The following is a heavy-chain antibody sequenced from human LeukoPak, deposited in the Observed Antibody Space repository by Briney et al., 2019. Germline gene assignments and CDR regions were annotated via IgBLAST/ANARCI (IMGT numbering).Heavy chain of an antibody. J-gene: IGHJ6*03. CDR1: GYTFTSYD. D-gene: IGHD3-10*01. CDR2: MNPNSGNT. Sequence: GASVKVSCKASGYTFTSYDINWVRQATGQGLEWMGWMNPNSGNTGYAQEFQGRVTITRNTSISTAYMELSSQRSEDTAVYYCARGRVTMVRGVISDYYYYYMDVWGKGTTVTVSS. V-gene: IGHV1-8*03. CDR3: ARGRVTMVRGVISDYYYYYMDV.